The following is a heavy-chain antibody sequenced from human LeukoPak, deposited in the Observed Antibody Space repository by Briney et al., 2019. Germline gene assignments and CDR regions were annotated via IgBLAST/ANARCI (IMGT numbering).Heavy chain of an antibody. J-gene: IGHJ4*02. CDR1: GYTFTNYG. CDR3: ARGKNQARSFDY. D-gene: IGHD1-26*01. Sequence: ASVKVSCKASGYTFTNYGINWVRQAPGQGLEGMGWISANNDNTNYAQKLQGRVTMTTDTSTSTAYMELRSLRPDDTAVYYCARGKNQARSFDYWGQGTLVTVSS. V-gene: IGHV1-18*01. CDR2: ISANNDNT.